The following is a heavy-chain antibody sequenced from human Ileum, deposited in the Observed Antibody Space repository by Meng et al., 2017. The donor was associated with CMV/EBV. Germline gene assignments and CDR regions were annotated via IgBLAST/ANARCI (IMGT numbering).Heavy chain of an antibody. D-gene: IGHD5-24*01. CDR2: ISGSGGST. CDR3: AKGNMATITFAFDY. CDR1: GFTFSRSA. J-gene: IGHJ4*02. Sequence: ASGFTFSRSAMSWVRQAPGKGLEWVSAISGSGGSTYYADSVKGRFTISRDNSKNTLYLQMNSLRAEDTAVYYCAKGNMATITFAFDYWGQGTLVTVSS. V-gene: IGHV3-23*01.